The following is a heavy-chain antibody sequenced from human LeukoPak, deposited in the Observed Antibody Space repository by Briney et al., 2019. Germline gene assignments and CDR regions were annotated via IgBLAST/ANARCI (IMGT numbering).Heavy chain of an antibody. CDR2: IWYDGSNK. CDR3: ARDHTAAFLDY. CDR1: GFTFSSYG. V-gene: IGHV3-33*01. J-gene: IGHJ4*02. D-gene: IGHD5-18*01. Sequence: GGSLRLSCAASGFTFSSYGMHWVRQAPDKGLEWVAVIWYDGSNKYYADSVKGRFTISRDNSKNTLYLQMNSLRAEDTAVYYCARDHTAAFLDYWGQGTLVTVSS.